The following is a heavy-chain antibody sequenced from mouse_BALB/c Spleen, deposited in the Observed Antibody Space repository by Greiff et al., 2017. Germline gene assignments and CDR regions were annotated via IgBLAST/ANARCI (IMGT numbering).Heavy chain of an antibody. J-gene: IGHJ3*01. Sequence: VKLQESGAELVRPGTSVKVSCKASGYAFTNYLIEWVKQRPGQGLEWIGVINPGSGGTNYNEKFKGKATLTADKSSSTAYMQLSSLTSDDSAVYFCARSYGNYPWFAYWGQGTLVTVSA. CDR2: INPGSGGT. CDR3: ARSYGNYPWFAY. CDR1: GYAFTNYL. V-gene: IGHV1-54*01. D-gene: IGHD2-10*02.